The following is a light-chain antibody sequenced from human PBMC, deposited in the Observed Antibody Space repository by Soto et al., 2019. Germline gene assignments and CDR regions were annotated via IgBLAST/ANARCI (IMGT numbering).Light chain of an antibody. V-gene: IGKV3-15*01. CDR2: GAS. CDR3: QQYNTWRSIS. Sequence: EIVMTQSPATLSVSPGERATVSCRSSQSVSSDLAWYQQKPGQAPRLLIYGASTRATGIPARFSGSGSGTEFTLTISSLQSEDFAVYYCQQYNTWRSISFGQGTRLEIK. CDR1: QSVSSD. J-gene: IGKJ5*01.